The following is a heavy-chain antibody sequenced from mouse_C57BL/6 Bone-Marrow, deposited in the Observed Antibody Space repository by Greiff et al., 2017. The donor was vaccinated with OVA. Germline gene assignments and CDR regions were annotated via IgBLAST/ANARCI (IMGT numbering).Heavy chain of an antibody. D-gene: IGHD4-1*01. J-gene: IGHJ4*01. V-gene: IGHV5-12*01. CDR3: ASAYWDVGAMDY. CDR2: ISNGGGST. Sequence: EVMLVESGGGLVQPGGSLKLSCAASGFTFSDYYMYWVRQTPEKRLEWVAYISNGGGSTYYPDTVKGRFTISRDNAKNTQYLQMSRLKSEDTAMYYGASAYWDVGAMDYWGQGTSVTVSS. CDR1: GFTFSDYY.